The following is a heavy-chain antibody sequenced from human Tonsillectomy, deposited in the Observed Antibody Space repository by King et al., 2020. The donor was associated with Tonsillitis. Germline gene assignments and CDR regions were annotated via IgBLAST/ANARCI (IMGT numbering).Heavy chain of an antibody. CDR2: ISYDGSKD. D-gene: IGHD7-27*01. CDR1: GFTFSSYG. J-gene: IGHJ4*02. Sequence: QLVQSGGGVVQPGRSLRLSCAASGFTFSSYGMHWVRQAPGKGLEWVAVISYDGSKDYYADSVKGRFTISRDNSKNTLYLQMNSLRAEDTAIYYCAKKSTPKWGVAGFDYWGQGTLVTVSS. V-gene: IGHV3-30*18. CDR3: AKKSTPKWGVAGFDY.